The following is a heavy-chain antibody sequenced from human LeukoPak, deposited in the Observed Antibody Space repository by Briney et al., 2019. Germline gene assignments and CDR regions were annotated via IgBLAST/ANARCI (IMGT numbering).Heavy chain of an antibody. J-gene: IGHJ4*02. CDR1: GYTFISYF. CDR2: IDPNGGKT. D-gene: IGHD4-23*01. Sequence: ASVKVSCKASGYTFISYFMHWVRQAPGQGLEWMGLIDPNGGKTTYAQKFQGRVTMTRDTSTSTVYMELSSLRSEDTAVYYCARDWYGSNSLIDYWGQGTLVTVSS. CDR3: ARDWYGSNSLIDY. V-gene: IGHV1-46*01.